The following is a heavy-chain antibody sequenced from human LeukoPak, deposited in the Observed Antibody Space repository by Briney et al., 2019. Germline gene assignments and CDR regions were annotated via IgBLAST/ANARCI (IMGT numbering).Heavy chain of an antibody. CDR2: ISGSSGST. CDR3: AKGSDRIAVVLGMDV. Sequence: GGSLRLSCAASGFTFSSYAMSWVRQPPGKGLEWVSAISGSSGSTYYADSVKGRFTISRDNSKNTLYLQMNSLRAEDTAVYYCAKGSDRIAVVLGMDVWGQGTTVTVSS. D-gene: IGHD6-19*01. CDR1: GFTFSSYA. J-gene: IGHJ6*02. V-gene: IGHV3-23*01.